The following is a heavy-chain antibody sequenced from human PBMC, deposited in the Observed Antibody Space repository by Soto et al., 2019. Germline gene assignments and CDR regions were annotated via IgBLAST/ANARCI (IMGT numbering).Heavy chain of an antibody. V-gene: IGHV4-34*01. CDR2: INHSGST. D-gene: IGHD5-12*01. J-gene: IGHJ6*02. CDR3: ARGSRWLQFTDV. Sequence: SETLSLTCAVYGGSFSGYYWSWIRQPPGKGLEWIGEINHSGSTNYNPSLKSRVTISVDTSKNQFSLKLSSVTAADPAVYYCARGSRWLQFTDVWGQGTTVTVSS. CDR1: GGSFSGYY.